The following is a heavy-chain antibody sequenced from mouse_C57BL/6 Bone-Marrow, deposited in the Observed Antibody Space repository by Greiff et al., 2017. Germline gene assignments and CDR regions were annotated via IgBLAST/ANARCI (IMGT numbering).Heavy chain of an antibody. CDR3: TTGLYYGSSYVGY. D-gene: IGHD1-1*01. CDR2: IDPENGDT. V-gene: IGHV14-4*01. Sequence: VQLKQSGAELVRPGASVKLSCTASGFTIKDDYMHWVKQRPEQGLEWIGWIDPENGDTEYASKFQGKATITADTSSNTAYLQLSSLTSEDTAVYYGTTGLYYGSSYVGYWGKGTTLTVSS. J-gene: IGHJ2*01. CDR1: GFTIKDDY.